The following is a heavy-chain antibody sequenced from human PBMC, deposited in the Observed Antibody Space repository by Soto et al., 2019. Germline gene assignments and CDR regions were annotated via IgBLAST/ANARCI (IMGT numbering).Heavy chain of an antibody. D-gene: IGHD3-3*01. J-gene: IGHJ5*02. Sequence: SETLSLTCAVSGYSISSSNWWGWVRQPPGRGLEWIGYISYSGTTYYNPSLKSRVTMSIDTSKNQFSLDLSSVTADDTAVYYCARDHTRAESAFDPWGQGTLVTVSS. CDR2: ISYSGTT. CDR3: ARDHTRAESAFDP. V-gene: IGHV4-28*03. CDR1: GYSISSSNW.